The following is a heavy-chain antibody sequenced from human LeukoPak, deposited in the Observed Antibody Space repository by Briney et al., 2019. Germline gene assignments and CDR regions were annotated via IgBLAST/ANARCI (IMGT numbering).Heavy chain of an antibody. V-gene: IGHV3-48*04. CDR3: AKHFRVVVVSTLFDY. D-gene: IGHD3-22*01. CDR2: ISSSSSTI. J-gene: IGHJ4*02. Sequence: GGSLRLSCAASGFTFSSYSMNWVRQAPGKGLEWISYISSSSSTIYYADSVKGRFTISRDTARNSLYLQMNSLRAEDTAVYYCAKHFRVVVVSTLFDYWGQGTLVTVSS. CDR1: GFTFSSYS.